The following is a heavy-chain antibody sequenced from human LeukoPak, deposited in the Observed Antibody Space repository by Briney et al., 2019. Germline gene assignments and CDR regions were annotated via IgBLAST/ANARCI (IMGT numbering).Heavy chain of an antibody. CDR1: GFTFSSYA. D-gene: IGHD2-2*01. J-gene: IGHJ6*03. CDR2: ISGSGGST. Sequence: GGSLRLSCAASGFTFSSYAMSWVRQAPGKGLEWVSAISGSGGSTYYADSVKGRFTISRDNSKNTLYLQMNSLRAEDTAVYYCAKDPGRCSSTSCSYYYYYYYMDVWGKGTTVTVSS. CDR3: AKDPGRCSSTSCSYYYYYYYMDV. V-gene: IGHV3-23*01.